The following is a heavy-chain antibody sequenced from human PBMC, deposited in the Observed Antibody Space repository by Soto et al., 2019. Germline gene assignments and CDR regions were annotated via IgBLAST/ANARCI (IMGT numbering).Heavy chain of an antibody. V-gene: IGHV3-30*03. CDR1: GFTFSNYG. Sequence: GGSLRLSCAASGFTFSNYGMYWVRQAPGKGLEWVAFISYDGSSKFYADPMKGRHTISRDNSKNTLYLQMNSLRAEDTAVYYCARDLVGATAEYFQHWGQGTLVTVSS. D-gene: IGHD1-26*01. J-gene: IGHJ1*01. CDR2: ISYDGSSK. CDR3: ARDLVGATAEYFQH.